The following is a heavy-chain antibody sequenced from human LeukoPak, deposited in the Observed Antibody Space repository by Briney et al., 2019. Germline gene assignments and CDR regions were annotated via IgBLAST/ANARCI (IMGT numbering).Heavy chain of an antibody. D-gene: IGHD2-15*01. CDR1: GFTFSSYA. V-gene: IGHV3-23*01. Sequence: GSLRLSCAASGFTFSSYAMTWVRQAPGKGLEWVSVISGSGGRTYYADSVKGRFTISRDNSKNTLYLQMSSLRAEDTDVYYCAKDRGGGNLDFDYWGQGTLVTVSS. J-gene: IGHJ4*02. CDR2: ISGSGGRT. CDR3: AKDRGGGNLDFDY.